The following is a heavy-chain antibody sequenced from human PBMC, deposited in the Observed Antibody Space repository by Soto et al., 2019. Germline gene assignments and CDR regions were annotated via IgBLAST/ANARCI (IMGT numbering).Heavy chain of an antibody. CDR2: IIPIFGTA. CDR3: ARVSFTSADYGDSIPTKFDY. J-gene: IGHJ4*02. Sequence: QVQLVQSGAEVKKPGSSVKVSCKASGGTFSSYAISWVRQAPGQGLEWMGGIIPIFGTANYAQKFQGRVTITADESTSTDYMELSRLRSEDTAVYYCARVSFTSADYGDSIPTKFDYWGQGTLVTVSS. CDR1: GGTFSSYA. V-gene: IGHV1-69*01. D-gene: IGHD4-17*01.